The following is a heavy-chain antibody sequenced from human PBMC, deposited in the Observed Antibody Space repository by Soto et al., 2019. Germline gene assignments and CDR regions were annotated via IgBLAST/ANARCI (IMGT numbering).Heavy chain of an antibody. Sequence: ASVKVSCKASGYTFTSYGISWVRQAPGQGLEWMGWISAYNGNTNYAQKLQGRVTMTTDTSTSTAYMELRSLRSDDTAVYYCARGSYASPYYYYGMDVWGQGTTVTVSS. D-gene: IGHD2-2*01. V-gene: IGHV1-18*01. CDR1: GYTFTSYG. J-gene: IGHJ6*02. CDR2: ISAYNGNT. CDR3: ARGSYASPYYYYGMDV.